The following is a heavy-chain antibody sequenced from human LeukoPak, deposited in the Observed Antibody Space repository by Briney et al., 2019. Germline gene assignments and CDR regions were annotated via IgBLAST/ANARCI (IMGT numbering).Heavy chain of an antibody. V-gene: IGHV4-38-2*02. CDR1: GYSISSGYY. D-gene: IGHD3-9*01. J-gene: IGHJ5*02. CDR3: ARVILTGYDPRPHYWFDP. Sequence: SETLSLTCTVSGYSISSGYYWGWIRQPPGKGLEWIGSIYHSGSTYYNPSLKSRVTISVDTSKNQFSLKLSSVTAADTAVYYCARVILTGYDPRPHYWFDPWGQGTLVTVSS. CDR2: IYHSGST.